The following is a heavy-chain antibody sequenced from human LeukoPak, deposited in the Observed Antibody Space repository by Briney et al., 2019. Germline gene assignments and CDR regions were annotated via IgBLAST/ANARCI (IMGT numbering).Heavy chain of an antibody. V-gene: IGHV3-23*01. CDR1: GFTFSSYG. D-gene: IGHD2-21*02. CDR3: AKDLWGAVTVY. J-gene: IGHJ4*02. Sequence: GGSLRLSCAASGFTFSSYGMHWVRQAPGKGLEWVSAISGSGGSTYYADSVKGRFTISRDNSKNTLYLQMNSLRAEDTAVYYCAKDLWGAVTVYWGQGTLVTVSS. CDR2: ISGSGGST.